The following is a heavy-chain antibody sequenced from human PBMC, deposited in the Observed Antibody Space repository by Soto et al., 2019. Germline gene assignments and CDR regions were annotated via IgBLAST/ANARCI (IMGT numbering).Heavy chain of an antibody. CDR2: IYYSGST. CDR1: GGSISSGGYY. V-gene: IGHV4-31*03. CDR3: ARDSTYYDILTGSQGMDV. D-gene: IGHD3-9*01. Sequence: QVQLQESGPGLVKPSQTLSLTCTVSGGSISSGGYYWSWIRQHPGKGLEWIGYIYYSGSTYYNPSRKRRVTISVDTSKNQVSLKLSSVTAADTAVYYCARDSTYYDILTGSQGMDVWGQGTTVTVSS. J-gene: IGHJ6*02.